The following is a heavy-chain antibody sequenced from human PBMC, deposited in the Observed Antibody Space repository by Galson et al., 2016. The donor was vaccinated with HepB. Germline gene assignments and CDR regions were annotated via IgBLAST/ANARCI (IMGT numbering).Heavy chain of an antibody. CDR3: ATDRRSIFGAVTEYFQH. D-gene: IGHD3-3*01. CDR2: ISSSSSFT. CDR1: GFTFSDYY. Sequence: SLRLSCAASGFTFSDYYMSWIRQAPGKGLECVSHISSSSSFTNYADSVKGRFIIPRDNAKNSLYLQMNSLRDEDTAVCYCATDRRSIFGAVTEYFQHWGQGTLVTVSS. J-gene: IGHJ1*01. V-gene: IGHV3-11*06.